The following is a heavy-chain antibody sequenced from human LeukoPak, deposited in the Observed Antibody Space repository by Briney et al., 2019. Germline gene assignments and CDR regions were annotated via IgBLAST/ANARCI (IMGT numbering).Heavy chain of an antibody. Sequence: GASVKVSCKASGYTFTGYYMHWVRQAPGQGLEWMGWINPNSGGTNYAQNFQGRVTMTRDTSIRTAYMELSRLRSDDTAVYYCARDSSAYYIHGYFDYWGQGTLVTVSS. J-gene: IGHJ4*02. V-gene: IGHV1-2*02. D-gene: IGHD3-22*01. CDR1: GYTFTGYY. CDR3: ARDSSAYYIHGYFDY. CDR2: INPNSGGT.